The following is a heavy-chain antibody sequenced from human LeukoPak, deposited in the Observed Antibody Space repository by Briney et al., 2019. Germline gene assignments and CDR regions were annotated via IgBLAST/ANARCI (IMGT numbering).Heavy chain of an antibody. V-gene: IGHV4-34*01. CDR3: ARFGSLREPIHDY. CDR2: INHSGST. D-gene: IGHD3-16*01. J-gene: IGHJ4*02. CDR1: GGSFSGYY. Sequence: SETLSLTCAVYGGSFSGYYWSWIRQPPGKGLEWIGEINHSGSTNYNPSLKSRVTISVDTSKNQFSLKLSSVTAADTAMYYCARFGSLREPIHDYWGQGTLVTVSS.